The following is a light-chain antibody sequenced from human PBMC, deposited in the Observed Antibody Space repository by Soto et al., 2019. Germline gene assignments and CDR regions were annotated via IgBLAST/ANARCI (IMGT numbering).Light chain of an antibody. J-gene: IGLJ3*02. Sequence: QSVLTQPPSASGTPGQRVTISCSGSSSNIGNNAVNWYRQLPGTAPKLLIYSNNQRPSGVPDRFSGSKSGTSASLAISGLQSDDEADYYCATWDDSLSGWVFGGGTKVTVL. CDR3: ATWDDSLSGWV. V-gene: IGLV1-44*01. CDR2: SNN. CDR1: SSNIGNNA.